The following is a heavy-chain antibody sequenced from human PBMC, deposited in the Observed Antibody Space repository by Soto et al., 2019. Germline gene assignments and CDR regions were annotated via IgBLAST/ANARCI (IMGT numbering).Heavy chain of an antibody. V-gene: IGHV3-66*01. J-gene: IGHJ3*01. Sequence: GGTLRLSCAASGFTVSSNYMSWVRQAPGKGLEWVSVIYSGGSTYYADSVKGRFTISRDNSKNTLYLQMNSLRAEDTAVYYCAKDLHHIFFMITTAGTKSAFHSWGNGPMVT. CDR1: GFTVSSNY. CDR2: IYSGGST. D-gene: IGHD3-16*01. CDR3: AKDLHHIFFMITTAGTKSAFHS.